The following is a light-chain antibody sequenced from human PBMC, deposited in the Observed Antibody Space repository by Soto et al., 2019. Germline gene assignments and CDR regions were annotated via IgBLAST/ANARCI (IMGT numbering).Light chain of an antibody. J-gene: IGKJ1*01. CDR2: DVS. CDR3: QQYNSYSRT. V-gene: IGKV1-5*01. CDR1: QSISSW. Sequence: EIQMPESRATLSASVGDRVTITCRASQSISSWLAWYQQKPGEAPKLLIYDVSSLESGVPSRFSGSGSGTEFTLTISSLQPDDFATYYCQQYNSYSRTFAQGTKVDIK.